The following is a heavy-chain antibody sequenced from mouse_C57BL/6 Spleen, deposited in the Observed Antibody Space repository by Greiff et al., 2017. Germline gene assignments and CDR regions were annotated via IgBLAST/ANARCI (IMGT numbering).Heavy chain of an antibody. CDR1: GYTFTSYT. V-gene: IGHV1-4*01. CDR2: INPSSGYT. J-gene: IGHJ3*01. D-gene: IGHD2-3*01. Sequence: VQLQQSGAELARPGASVKMSCKASGYTFTSYTMHWVKQRPGQGLEWIGYINPSSGYTKYNQKFKDKATLTADKSSSTAYMQLSSLTSEDSAVYYCARTDDGYSFAYWGQGTLVTVSA. CDR3: ARTDDGYSFAY.